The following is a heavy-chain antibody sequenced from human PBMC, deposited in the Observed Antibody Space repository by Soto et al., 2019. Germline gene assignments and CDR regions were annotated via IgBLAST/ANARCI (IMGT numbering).Heavy chain of an antibody. V-gene: IGHV5-51*01. D-gene: IGHD3-3*01. CDR1: GYSFATYW. J-gene: IGHJ4*02. CDR3: ASPQRYDFSSGYVFDY. CDR2: IYPGDSDT. Sequence: GESLKISCKGSGYSFATYWIGWVRQMPGKGLEWMGIIYPGDSDTRYSPSFQGQVTISADKSITTAYLQWSSLKASDTAMYYCASPQRYDFSSGYVFDYWGLGTLVTFSS.